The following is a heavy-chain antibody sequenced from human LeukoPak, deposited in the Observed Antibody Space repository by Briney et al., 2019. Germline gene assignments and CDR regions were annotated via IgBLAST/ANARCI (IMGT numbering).Heavy chain of an antibody. Sequence: SNTLSLTCTVSGGSISSTSYYWSWLRQPAGKGLEWIGRIYTSGSTNYNPSLKSRVTISVDTSKNQFSLKLSSVTASDTAVYYCAGYDFWSGYCNYWGQGTLVTVSS. CDR2: IYTSGST. V-gene: IGHV4-61*02. J-gene: IGHJ4*02. CDR1: GGSISSTSYY. D-gene: IGHD3-3*01. CDR3: AGYDFWSGYCNY.